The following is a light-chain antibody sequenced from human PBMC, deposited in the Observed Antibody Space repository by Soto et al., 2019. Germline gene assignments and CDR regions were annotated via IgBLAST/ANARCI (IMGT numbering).Light chain of an antibody. CDR1: SSNIGNSY. Sequence: QSVLTQPPSVSAAPGQKVTISCSGSSSNIGNSYVSWYQQLPGTAPKLLIYDNNKRPSGIPDRFSGSKSGTSATLGITGLQTGDEADYDCGTWDSSLSAGNVVFGGGTKLTVL. V-gene: IGLV1-51*01. CDR2: DNN. CDR3: GTWDSSLSAGNVV. J-gene: IGLJ2*01.